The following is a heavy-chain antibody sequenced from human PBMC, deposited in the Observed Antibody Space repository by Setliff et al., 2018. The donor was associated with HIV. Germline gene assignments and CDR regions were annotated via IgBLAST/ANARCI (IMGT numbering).Heavy chain of an antibody. Sequence: KPSETLSLTCAVYGGSFSGYYWSWIRQPPGKGLEWIANIYYSGSTYYNPSLKSRVTISVDTSKNQFSLKLSSVTAADTAVYYCASPYCSSPSCYVDYYYYGLDLWGQGTTVTVSS. D-gene: IGHD2-2*01. J-gene: IGHJ6*02. CDR1: GGSFSGYY. CDR2: IYYSGST. CDR3: ASPYCSSPSCYVDYYYYGLDL. V-gene: IGHV4-34*01.